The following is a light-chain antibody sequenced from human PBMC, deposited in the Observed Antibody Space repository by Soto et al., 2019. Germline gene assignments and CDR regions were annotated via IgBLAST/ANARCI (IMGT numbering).Light chain of an antibody. V-gene: IGKV3-15*01. CDR3: QQYNNWPPIT. Sequence: EIVLTQSPGTLSLSPGERATLSCRASQSLINNYFAWYQQKPGQAPRLLIYGASTRATGIPARFSGSGSGTEFTLTISSLQSEDFAVYYCQQYNNWPPITFGQGTKVDIK. CDR2: GAS. J-gene: IGKJ1*01. CDR1: QSLINN.